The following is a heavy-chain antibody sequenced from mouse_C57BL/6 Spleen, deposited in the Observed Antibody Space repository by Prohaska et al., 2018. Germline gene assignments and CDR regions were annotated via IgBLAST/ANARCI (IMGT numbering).Heavy chain of an antibody. J-gene: IGHJ3*01. CDR2: INPNNGGT. CDR3: ARELRAY. D-gene: IGHD1-1*01. Sequence: HGKSLEWIGDINPNNGGTIYNQKFKGKATLTVDKSSSTAYMELRSLTSEDTAVYYCARELRAYWGQGTLVTVSA. V-gene: IGHV1-18*01.